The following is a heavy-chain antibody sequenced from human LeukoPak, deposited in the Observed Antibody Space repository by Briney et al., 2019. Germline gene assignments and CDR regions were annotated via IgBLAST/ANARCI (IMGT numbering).Heavy chain of an antibody. J-gene: IGHJ3*02. Sequence: SETLSLTCTVSGGSISSYYWSWIRQPAGKGLEWIGRIYTSGSTNYNPSLKSRVTISVDTSKNQFSLKLSSVTAADTAVYYCARDFSSGWYEDAFDIWGQGTMVTVSS. CDR1: GGSISSYY. CDR3: ARDFSSGWYEDAFDI. CDR2: IYTSGST. D-gene: IGHD6-19*01. V-gene: IGHV4-4*07.